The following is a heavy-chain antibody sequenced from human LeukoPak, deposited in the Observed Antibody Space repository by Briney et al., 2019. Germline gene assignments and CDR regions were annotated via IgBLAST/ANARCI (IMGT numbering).Heavy chain of an antibody. CDR2: SYHSGST. V-gene: IGHV4-4*02. J-gene: IGHJ4*02. D-gene: IGHD3-3*01. CDR1: GGSISSSNW. CDR3: ARGGRTYYDFWSGYWGIDY. Sequence: PSGTLSLTCAVSGGSISSSNWRSWVRQPPGKGLEWTGESYHSGSTYANPALNRRVTISEDTSNNQYSLKLSPMTADNTVVYYGARGGRTYYDFWSGYWGIDYWGQGTLVTVSS.